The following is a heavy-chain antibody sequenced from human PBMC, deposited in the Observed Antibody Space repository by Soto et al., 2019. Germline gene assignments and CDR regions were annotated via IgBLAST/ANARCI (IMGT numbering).Heavy chain of an antibody. Sequence: SETLSLTCTVSGGSISRYYWSWIRQPAGKGLEWIGRIYTSGSTNYNPSLKSRVTMSVDTSKKQFSLKLSSVTAADTAVDYCARGRPPKPYHPLLPNWFAPWAQGPRAPSPQ. CDR1: GGSISRYY. CDR2: IYTSGST. CDR3: ARGRPPKPYHPLLPNWFAP. V-gene: IGHV4-4*07. D-gene: IGHD2-15*01. J-gene: IGHJ5*02.